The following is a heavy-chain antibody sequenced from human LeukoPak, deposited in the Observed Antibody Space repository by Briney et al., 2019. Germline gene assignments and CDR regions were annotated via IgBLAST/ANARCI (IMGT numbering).Heavy chain of an antibody. CDR1: GYSFTSNY. CDR3: ARETSIFGVVIPNWFDP. Sequence: ASVKVSCKASGYSFTSNYIHWVRQAPGQGLEWMGMIYPRDGSTSYAQKFQGRVTVTRDTSTSTVHMELSGLRSEDTAVYYCARETSIFGVVIPNWFDPWGQGTLVTVSS. CDR2: IYPRDGST. D-gene: IGHD3-3*01. V-gene: IGHV1-46*01. J-gene: IGHJ5*02.